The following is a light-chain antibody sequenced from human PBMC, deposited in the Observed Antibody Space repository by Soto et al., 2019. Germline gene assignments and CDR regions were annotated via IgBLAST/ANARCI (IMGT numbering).Light chain of an antibody. CDR2: KAS. CDR1: QTIFSW. Sequence: IQMTQSPSTLSASVRDRVSITCRASQTIFSWLAWYQQKPGKAPNLLIYKASSLESGVPSRYSGSGSGTEFTLTISGLHPDAFAAYYCHQYNSYPYSFGQGTKLEIK. J-gene: IGKJ2*03. CDR3: HQYNSYPYS. V-gene: IGKV1-5*03.